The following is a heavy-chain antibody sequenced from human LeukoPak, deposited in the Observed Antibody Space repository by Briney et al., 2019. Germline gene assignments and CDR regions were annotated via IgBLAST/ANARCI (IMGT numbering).Heavy chain of an antibody. CDR1: GGPMYSYY. CDR3: ARSKYYDSTGYSAGHYMDV. Sequence: SETLSPTCTVSGGPMYSYYWSWIRQTAGSGLEWIGRVYPGVSTNYNPSLRRRVSMSVDASKNQFALKLSAVTAADTAVYYCARSKYYDSTGYSAGHYMDVWGKGITVTVSS. CDR2: VYPGVST. D-gene: IGHD3-22*01. V-gene: IGHV4-4*07. J-gene: IGHJ6*03.